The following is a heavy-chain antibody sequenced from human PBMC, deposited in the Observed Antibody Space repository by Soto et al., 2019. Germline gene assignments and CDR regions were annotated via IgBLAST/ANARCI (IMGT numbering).Heavy chain of an antibody. V-gene: IGHV5-10-1*01. D-gene: IGHD1-26*01. J-gene: IGHJ4*02. Sequence: GESLKISCKGSGYSFTSYWISWVRQMPGKGLEWMGRIDPSDSYTNYSPSFQGHVTISADKSISTAYLQWSSLKASDTAMYYCARQLMGATSPDYWGQGTLVTVS. CDR2: IDPSDSYT. CDR1: GYSFTSYW. CDR3: ARQLMGATSPDY.